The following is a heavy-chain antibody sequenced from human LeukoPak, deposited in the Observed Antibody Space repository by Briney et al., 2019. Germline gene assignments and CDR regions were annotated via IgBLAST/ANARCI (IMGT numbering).Heavy chain of an antibody. Sequence: QAGGSLRLSCAASGFTFSSYTMNWVRQAPGKGLEWISYIMRTAADVTSYADSVEGRFAISRDDAKNSLYLQMNSLRDDDTAVYYCVRDWSYAFDLWGQGTMATVSS. CDR2: IMRTAADVT. CDR3: VRDWSYAFDL. V-gene: IGHV3-48*02. J-gene: IGHJ3*01. CDR1: GFTFSSYT.